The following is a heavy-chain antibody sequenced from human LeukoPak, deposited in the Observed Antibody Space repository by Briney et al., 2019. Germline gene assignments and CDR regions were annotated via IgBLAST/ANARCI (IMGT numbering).Heavy chain of an antibody. Sequence: PSETLSLTCTVSGGSISSYYWSWIRQPAGKGLEWIGRIYTSGSTNYNPSLKSRVTISVDTSKNQFSLKLSSVTAADTAVYYRARLDCSGGSCQPFDYWGQGTLVTVSS. CDR2: IYTSGST. J-gene: IGHJ4*02. D-gene: IGHD2-15*01. CDR3: ARLDCSGGSCQPFDY. CDR1: GGSISSYY. V-gene: IGHV4-4*07.